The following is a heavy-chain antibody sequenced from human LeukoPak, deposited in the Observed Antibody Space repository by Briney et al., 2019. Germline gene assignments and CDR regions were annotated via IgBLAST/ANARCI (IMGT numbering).Heavy chain of an antibody. CDR2: INPNSGGT. V-gene: IGHV1-2*02. J-gene: IGHJ6*03. D-gene: IGHD3-22*01. CDR3: AREGIVAETDDYYYYMDV. Sequence: ASVKVSCKASGYTFTGYYMHWVRQAPGQGLEWMGWINPNSGGTNYAQKFQGRVTMTRDTSISTAYMELSSLRSEDMAVYYCAREGIVAETDDYYYYMDVWGKGTTVTVSS. CDR1: GYTFTGYY.